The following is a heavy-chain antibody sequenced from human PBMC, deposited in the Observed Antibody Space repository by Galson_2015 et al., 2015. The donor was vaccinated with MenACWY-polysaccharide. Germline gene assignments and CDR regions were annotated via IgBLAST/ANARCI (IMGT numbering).Heavy chain of an antibody. V-gene: IGHV3-33*01. D-gene: IGHD2-2*01. CDR1: GSRFSNSG. CDR2: IQYDGSNK. J-gene: IGHJ3*02. CDR3: AREGSRIVFHAFDI. Sequence: SLRLSCSASGSRFSNSGMHWVRQAPGKGLEWVAVIQYDGSNKAYADSVKGRFTISRDNSKNTVFLEMNTLGVEDTAVYYCAREGSRIVFHAFDIWGQGTMVTLSS.